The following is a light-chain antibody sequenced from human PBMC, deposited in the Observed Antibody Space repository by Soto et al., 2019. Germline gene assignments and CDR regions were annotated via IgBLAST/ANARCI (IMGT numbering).Light chain of an antibody. V-gene: IGKV1-5*03. CDR2: KAS. Sequence: IQMTQSPSTLSAAVGDRVTITCRASQSITGWLAWFQQKPGKAPKLLISKASSLQSGVPSRFSGSGSGTEFTLTISSLQPDDFATYYCQHYNSYSEAFGQGTKVDIK. J-gene: IGKJ1*01. CDR3: QHYNSYSEA. CDR1: QSITGW.